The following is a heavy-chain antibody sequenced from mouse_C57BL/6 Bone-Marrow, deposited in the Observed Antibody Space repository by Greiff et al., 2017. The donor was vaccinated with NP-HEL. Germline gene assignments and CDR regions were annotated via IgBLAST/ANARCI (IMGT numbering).Heavy chain of an antibody. Sequence: EVKLMESGAELVRPGASVKLSCTASGFNIKDDYMHWVKQRPEQGLEWIGWIDPENGDTEYASKFQGKATITADTSSNTAYLQLSSLTSEDTAVYYCTTYYYGSMRYFDVWGTGTTVTGSS. CDR3: TTYYYGSMRYFDV. V-gene: IGHV14-4*01. J-gene: IGHJ1*03. CDR1: GFNIKDDY. D-gene: IGHD1-1*01. CDR2: IDPENGDT.